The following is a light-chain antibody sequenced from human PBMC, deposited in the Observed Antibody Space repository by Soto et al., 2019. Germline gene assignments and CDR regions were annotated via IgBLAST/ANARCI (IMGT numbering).Light chain of an antibody. J-gene: IGKJ4*01. CDR3: QHRSNWLA. CDR2: DAS. CDR1: QSVSSY. V-gene: IGKV3-11*01. Sequence: EIVLTQSPATLSLSPLEIATLSFRASQSVSSYLAWHQQKPGQAPRLLIYDASNRATGIPARFSGSGSGTDFTLTITSLEPEDFAVYYCQHRSNWLAFGGGTKVDIK.